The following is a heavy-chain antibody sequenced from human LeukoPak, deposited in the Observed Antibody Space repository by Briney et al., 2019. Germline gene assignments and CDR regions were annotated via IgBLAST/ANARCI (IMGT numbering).Heavy chain of an antibody. CDR2: INPNSGGT. CDR1: GYTFTGYY. D-gene: IGHD3-22*01. V-gene: IGHV1-2*02. CDR3: ARAYYDSSGCDY. Sequence: ASVKVSCKASGYTFTGYYMHWVRQAPGQGLEWMGWINPNSGGTNYAQKFQGRVTMTRDTSISTAYMELSRLRSEDTAVYYCARAYYDSSGCDYWGQGTLVTVSS. J-gene: IGHJ4*02.